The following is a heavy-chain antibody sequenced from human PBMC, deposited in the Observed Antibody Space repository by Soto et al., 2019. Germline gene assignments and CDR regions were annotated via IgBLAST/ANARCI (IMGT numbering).Heavy chain of an antibody. D-gene: IGHD6-13*01. Sequence: ESGGGLVKPGGSLRLSCAASGFTFSSYSMNWVRQAPGKGMEWVSSISSSSSYIYYADSVKGRFIISRDNAKNSLYLQVNSLRAEDTAVYYCAREGIAAALDYWGQGTLVTVSS. CDR3: AREGIAAALDY. J-gene: IGHJ4*02. V-gene: IGHV3-21*01. CDR2: ISSSSSYI. CDR1: GFTFSSYS.